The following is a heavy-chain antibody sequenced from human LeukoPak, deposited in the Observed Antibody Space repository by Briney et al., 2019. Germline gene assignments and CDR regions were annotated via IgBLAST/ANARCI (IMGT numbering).Heavy chain of an antibody. CDR1: GYTFSNYG. V-gene: IGHV1-18*01. J-gene: IGHJ5*02. Sequence: ASGKVSCKAAGYTFSNYGVRWGGEAPGQGLEGMGGSSDFNDGPNDAQKLAVRVIMTLDTSTTTAYMELRSLRSDDTAVYYCARDSEPQTRGDCFAPWGQGTLVIVSS. CDR2: SSDFNDGP. CDR3: ARDSEPQTRGDCFAP. D-gene: IGHD1-14*01.